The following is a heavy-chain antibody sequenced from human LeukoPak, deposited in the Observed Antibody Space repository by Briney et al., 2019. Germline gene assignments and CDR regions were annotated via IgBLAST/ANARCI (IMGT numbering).Heavy chain of an antibody. J-gene: IGHJ4*02. Sequence: ASVKVSCKASGYNFPAYFMHWVRQAPGQGLAWMGRINPNGGDTNYAQKFQGRVTMARDTSISTAYMELSSLRSDDTAVYYCARVGYTSSWSNFDYWGQGTLVTVSS. CDR2: INPNGGDT. CDR3: ARVGYTSSWSNFDY. CDR1: GYNFPAYF. D-gene: IGHD6-13*01. V-gene: IGHV1-2*06.